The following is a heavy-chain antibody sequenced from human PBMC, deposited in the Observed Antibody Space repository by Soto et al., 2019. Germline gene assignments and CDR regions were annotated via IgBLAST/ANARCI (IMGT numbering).Heavy chain of an antibody. D-gene: IGHD1-1*01. CDR1: GFTVSSNY. Sequence: EVQLVESGGGLIQPGGSLRLSCAASGFTVSSNYMSWVRQAPGKGLEWVSVIYSGGSTYYADSVKGRFTISRDNSKNTLYLQMNGLRAEDTVVYYCARENWRYYYFDYWGQGTLVTVSS. CDR2: IYSGGST. V-gene: IGHV3-53*01. CDR3: ARENWRYYYFDY. J-gene: IGHJ4*02.